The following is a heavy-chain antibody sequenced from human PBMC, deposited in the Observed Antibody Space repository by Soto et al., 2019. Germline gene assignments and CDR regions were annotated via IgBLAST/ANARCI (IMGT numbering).Heavy chain of an antibody. CDR2: IYHSGST. V-gene: IGHV4-4*02. CDR1: GGSISSSNW. D-gene: IGHD6-13*01. CDR3: ARTSIAAAGISYFDY. J-gene: IGHJ4*02. Sequence: SETLSLTCAVSGGSISSSNWWSWVREPPGKGLEWIGEIYHSGSTNYNPSLKSRVTISVDKSKNQFSLKLSSVTAADTAVYYCARTSIAAAGISYFDYWGQGTLVTVSS.